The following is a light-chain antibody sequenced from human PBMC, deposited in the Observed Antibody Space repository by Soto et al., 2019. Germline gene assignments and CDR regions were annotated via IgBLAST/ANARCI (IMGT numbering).Light chain of an antibody. V-gene: IGKV3-20*01. Sequence: EIVLAQSPGTLSSSPGGRATLSCRASQSVSSSYLAWYQQKPGEAPRLLIYAASRRATGIPDRFSGSGSGTDFTLTISRLEPEDFAVSYCQQYGSSPHTVGQGTKLEIK. J-gene: IGKJ2*01. CDR1: QSVSSSY. CDR3: QQYGSSPHT. CDR2: AAS.